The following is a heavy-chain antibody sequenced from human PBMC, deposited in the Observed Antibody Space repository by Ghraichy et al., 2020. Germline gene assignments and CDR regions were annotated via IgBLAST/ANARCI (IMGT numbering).Heavy chain of an antibody. CDR1: GGSFSGYY. V-gene: IGHV4-34*01. CDR3: ARGRGDFDY. CDR2: INHSGST. J-gene: IGHJ4*02. Sequence: SQTLSLTCAVYGGSFSGYYWSWIRQPPGKGLEWIGEINHSGSTNYNPSLKSRVTISVDTSKNQFSLKLSSVTAADTAVYYCARGRGDFDYWGQGTLVTVSS. D-gene: IGHD3-16*01.